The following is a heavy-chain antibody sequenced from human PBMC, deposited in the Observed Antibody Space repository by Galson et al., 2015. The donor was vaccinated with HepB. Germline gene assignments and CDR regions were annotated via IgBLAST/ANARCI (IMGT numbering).Heavy chain of an antibody. J-gene: IGHJ6*02. CDR3: TRVAHLGRGMNV. D-gene: IGHD3-10*01. V-gene: IGHV6-1*01. Sequence: CAISGDSVSRDTVGWNWIRQSPSRGLEWLGRTYYRSKWYSDYAISVKSRIIINADSSTNQFFLQSNSVTPEDTAAYYCTRVAHLGRGMNVWGQGTTVTV. CDR2: TYYRSKWYS. CDR1: GDSVSRDTVG.